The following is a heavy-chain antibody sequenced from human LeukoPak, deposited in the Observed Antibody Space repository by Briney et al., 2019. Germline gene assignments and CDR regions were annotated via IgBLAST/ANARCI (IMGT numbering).Heavy chain of an antibody. CDR3: ARVRGDFETD. CDR2: RYYSGST. V-gene: IGHV4-59*12. D-gene: IGHD3-16*01. Sequence: SDTLSLTYRVCGGSLRSYYWTWLRQPPGKGLEGMGYRYYSGSTTYNPSLPRRFTISIDPSKSQFSLTLVSVSARGPPSHYCARVRGDFETDWGRGTLVSVSS. CDR1: GGSLRSYY. J-gene: IGHJ1*01.